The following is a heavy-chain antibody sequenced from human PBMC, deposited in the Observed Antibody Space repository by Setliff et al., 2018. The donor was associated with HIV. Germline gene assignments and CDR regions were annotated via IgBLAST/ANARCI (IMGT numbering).Heavy chain of an antibody. Sequence: SETLSLTCAVSGYSISSRYYWGWIRQPPGKGLEWIGSMSHSGTADYIPSLRSRVTMSLDTSKNQFSLKLRSVTAADTAVYYCAKLSVLVDSWGQGTLVTVSS. J-gene: IGHJ4*02. CDR3: AKLSVLVDS. D-gene: IGHD1-7*01. CDR1: GYSISSRYY. V-gene: IGHV4-38-2*01. CDR2: MSHSGTA.